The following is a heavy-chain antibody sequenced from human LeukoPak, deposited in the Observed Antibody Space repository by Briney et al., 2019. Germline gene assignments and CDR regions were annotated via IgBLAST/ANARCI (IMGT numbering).Heavy chain of an antibody. CDR3: AKWGDYDVLTGYYVSDY. CDR2: ITGSGGNT. Sequence: PGAALRISCAASGFTLSNYALSWVRQAPGEGLEWVSPITGSGGNTYYADSVKGRFTISRDNSKNTVFLQMNSLRAEDTAVYYCAKWGDYDVLTGYYVSDYWGQGTLVTVSS. J-gene: IGHJ4*02. V-gene: IGHV3-23*01. CDR1: GFTLSNYA. D-gene: IGHD3-9*01.